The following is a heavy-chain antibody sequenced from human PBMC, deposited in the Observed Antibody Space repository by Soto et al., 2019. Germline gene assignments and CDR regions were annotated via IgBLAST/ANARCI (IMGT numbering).Heavy chain of an antibody. D-gene: IGHD3-10*01. V-gene: IGHV1-8*01. J-gene: IGHJ4*02. CDR2: MNPNSGNT. CDR1: GYTFTSYD. CDR3: ARVVRRITMVRGVTQGDYYFDY. Sequence: QVQLVQSGAEVKKPGASVKVSCKASGYTFTSYDINWVRQATGQGLEWMGWMNPNSGNTGYAQKFQGRVTMTRNTSISTAYMELSSLRSEDTAVYYCARVVRRITMVRGVTQGDYYFDYWGQGTLVTVSS.